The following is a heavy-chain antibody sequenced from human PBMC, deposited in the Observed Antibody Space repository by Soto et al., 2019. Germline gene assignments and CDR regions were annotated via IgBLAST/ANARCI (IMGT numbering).Heavy chain of an antibody. D-gene: IGHD1-1*01. CDR1: GFTFSSYS. V-gene: IGHV3-48*04. J-gene: IGHJ6*02. CDR2: ISSSSSTI. Sequence: HPGGSLRLSCAASGFTFSSYSMNWVRQAPGKGLEWVSSISSSSSTIYYAESVKGRFTISRDNAKNSLYLQMSSLRAEDTAMFYCARGDWNPFSRTYGMDVWGQGTTVTVSS. CDR3: ARGDWNPFSRTYGMDV.